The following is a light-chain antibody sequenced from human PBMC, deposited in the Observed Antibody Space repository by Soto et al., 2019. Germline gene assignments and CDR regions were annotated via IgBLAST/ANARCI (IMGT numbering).Light chain of an antibody. J-gene: IGKJ4*01. CDR1: QSVNSL. V-gene: IGKV3-11*01. Sequence: VFPQSPATLSLSPAERATRSCRASQSVNSLLAWYQQKPGQAPRLLISYASNRVTGIPARFSGSGSGTDFSLTISSLEPADFAVYYCQQRISWALTFGGGTKVDI. CDR2: YAS. CDR3: QQRISWALT.